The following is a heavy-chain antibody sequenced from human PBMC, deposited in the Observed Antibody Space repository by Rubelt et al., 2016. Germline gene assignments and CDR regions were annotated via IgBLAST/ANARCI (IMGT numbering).Heavy chain of an antibody. Sequence: IPILGIANYAQKFQGRVTITADKSTSTAYMELSSLRSEDTAVYYCARGRVLRFLEWSVKDYYYGMDVWGQGTTVTVSS. D-gene: IGHD3-3*01. V-gene: IGHV1-69*04. CDR2: IPILGIA. J-gene: IGHJ6*02. CDR3: ARGRVLRFLEWSVKDYYYGMDV.